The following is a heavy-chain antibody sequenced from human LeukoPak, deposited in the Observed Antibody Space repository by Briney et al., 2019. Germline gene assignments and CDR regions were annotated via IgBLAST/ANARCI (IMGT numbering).Heavy chain of an antibody. V-gene: IGHV4-61*02. D-gene: IGHD5-12*01. Sequence: SETLSLTCTVSGGSISSGSYFWSWIRQPAGKGLEWIGRIYTSGSTNYSPSLKSRVTISVDTSRNQFSLNLTSVTAADTAVYYCARDSAPRAVVATITKRNWFDPWGQGTLVTVSS. CDR1: GGSISSGSYF. CDR2: IYTSGST. J-gene: IGHJ5*02. CDR3: ARDSAPRAVVATITKRNWFDP.